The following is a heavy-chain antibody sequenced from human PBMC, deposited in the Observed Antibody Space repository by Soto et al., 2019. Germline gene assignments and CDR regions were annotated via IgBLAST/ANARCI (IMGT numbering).Heavy chain of an antibody. Sequence: QLQLRESGSGLVKPAQTLSLTCAVSGCSISSGGYSWSWIRQPPGKGLEWIGYMYQSGSTYYNPSPKSRVTVSMGRSTNQFSLRLSSVPAADTALYYCARGGDYGTLEYWGQGTLVTVSA. D-gene: IGHD4-17*01. V-gene: IGHV4-30-2*01. CDR1: GCSISSGGYS. CDR2: MYQSGST. CDR3: ARGGDYGTLEY. J-gene: IGHJ4*02.